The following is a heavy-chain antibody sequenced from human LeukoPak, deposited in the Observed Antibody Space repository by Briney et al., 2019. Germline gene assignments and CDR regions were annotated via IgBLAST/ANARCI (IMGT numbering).Heavy chain of an antibody. V-gene: IGHV1-24*01. D-gene: IGHD1-26*01. CDR3: ATDPPRLGGATRHFDY. CDR1: GYTLTELS. Sequence: ASVKVSCKVSGYTLTELSMHWVRQAPGKGLEWMGGFDPEDGETIYAQKFQGRVTMTEDTSTDTAYMELSSLRSGDTAVYYCATDPPRLGGATRHFDYWGQGTLVTVSS. J-gene: IGHJ4*02. CDR2: FDPEDGET.